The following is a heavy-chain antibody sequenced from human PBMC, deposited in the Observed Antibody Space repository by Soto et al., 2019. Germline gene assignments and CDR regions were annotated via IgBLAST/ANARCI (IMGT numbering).Heavy chain of an antibody. J-gene: IGHJ4*02. CDR1: GYTFTGNY. CDR3: ARESTSSRFDY. Sequence: QVQLVQSGAEVKRPGASVKVSCKASGYTFTGNYMHWVRQAPGQGLEWMGWINPHTGVTHYAHKFQGWVTITRDTPTITAYMELRSLKFDDTAVYYCARESTSSRFDYWGQGSLVTVPS. CDR2: INPHTGVT. V-gene: IGHV1-2*04. D-gene: IGHD2-2*01.